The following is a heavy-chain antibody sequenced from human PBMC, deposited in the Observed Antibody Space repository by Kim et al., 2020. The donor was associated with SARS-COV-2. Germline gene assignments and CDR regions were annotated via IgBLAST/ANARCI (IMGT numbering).Heavy chain of an antibody. CDR2: INTNTGNP. Sequence: ASVKVSCKASGYTFTSYAMNWVRQAPGQGLEWMGWINTNTGNPTYAQGFTGRFVFSLDTSVSTAYLQISSLKAEDTAVYYCARDRPYCTGGVCYLHYYGMDVWGQGTTVTVSS. D-gene: IGHD2-8*02. CDR3: ARDRPYCTGGVCYLHYYGMDV. CDR1: GYTFTSYA. V-gene: IGHV7-4-1*02. J-gene: IGHJ6*02.